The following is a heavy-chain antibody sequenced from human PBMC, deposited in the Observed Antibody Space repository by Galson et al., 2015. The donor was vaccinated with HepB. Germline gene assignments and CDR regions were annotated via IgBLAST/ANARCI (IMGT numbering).Heavy chain of an antibody. Sequence: SETLSLTCGIFGGSPRGDWWSWIRQPPGKGLEWIGSIYYSGSTYYNPSLKSRVTISVDTSKNQFSLRLSSVTAADTAVYYCARRAAYYYGSGSWYYFDYWGQGTLVTVSS. J-gene: IGHJ4*02. D-gene: IGHD3-10*01. CDR1: GGSPRGDW. CDR2: IYYSGST. CDR3: ARRAAYYYGSGSWYYFDY. V-gene: IGHV4-59*05.